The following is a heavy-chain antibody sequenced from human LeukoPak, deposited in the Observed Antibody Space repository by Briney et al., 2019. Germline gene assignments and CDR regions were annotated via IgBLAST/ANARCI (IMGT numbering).Heavy chain of an antibody. Sequence: SVKVSCKASGGTFSSYAISWVRQAPGQGLEWMGRIIPILGIANYAQKFQGRVTITADKSTSTVSMELSSLRSEDTAVYYCARGDGDDYYYYMDVWGKGTTVTVSS. D-gene: IGHD3-10*01. CDR2: IIPILGIA. CDR1: GGTFSSYA. CDR3: ARGDGDDYYYYMDV. J-gene: IGHJ6*03. V-gene: IGHV1-69*04.